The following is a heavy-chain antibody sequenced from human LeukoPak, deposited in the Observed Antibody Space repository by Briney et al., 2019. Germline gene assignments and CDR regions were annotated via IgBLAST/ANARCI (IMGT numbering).Heavy chain of an antibody. V-gene: IGHV5-51*01. CDR3: ARGMGSPYYFDY. Sequence: TGESLKISCKGSGYIFTNYWIGWVRQLPGKGLEWMGIIYPDDSDTTYSPSFQGQVTISADKSISTAYLQWSSLQASDTAMYYCARGMGSPYYFDYWGQGTLVTVSS. D-gene: IGHD3-16*01. CDR2: IYPDDSDT. J-gene: IGHJ4*02. CDR1: GYIFTNYW.